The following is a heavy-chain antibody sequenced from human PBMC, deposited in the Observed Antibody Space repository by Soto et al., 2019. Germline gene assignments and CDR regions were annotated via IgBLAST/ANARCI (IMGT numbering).Heavy chain of an antibody. CDR1: GGSISSSSYY. CDR2: IYYSGST. CDR3: ARVDWTYDLPRFGMDV. J-gene: IGHJ6*02. V-gene: IGHV4-39*07. D-gene: IGHD1-7*01. Sequence: TLSLTCTVSGGSISSSSYYWGWIRQPPGKGLEWIGSIYYSGSTYYNPSLKSRVTISVDTSKNQFSLKLSSVTASDTAIYYCARVDWTYDLPRFGMDVWGPGTTVTVSS.